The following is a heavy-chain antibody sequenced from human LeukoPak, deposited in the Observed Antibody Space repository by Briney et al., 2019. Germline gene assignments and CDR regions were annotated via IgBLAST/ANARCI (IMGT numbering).Heavy chain of an antibody. CDR1: GGSISSYY. CDR3: ARSRKTSVDY. J-gene: IGHJ4*02. V-gene: IGHV4-59*01. Sequence: SETLSLTCTVSGGSISSYYWSWIRQPPGKGLEWIGYIYYSGGTNYNPSLKSRVTISVDTSKNQFSLKLSSVTAADTAVYYCARSRKTSVDYWGQGTLVTVSS. D-gene: IGHD1-1*01. CDR2: IYYSGGT.